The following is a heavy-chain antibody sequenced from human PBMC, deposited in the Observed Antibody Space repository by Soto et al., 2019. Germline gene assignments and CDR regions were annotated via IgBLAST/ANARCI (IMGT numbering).Heavy chain of an antibody. CDR2: IIPIFGTA. CDR3: ASPPQIRDSSGWAYGMDV. CDR1: GGTFSSYA. D-gene: IGHD3-22*01. J-gene: IGHJ6*02. Sequence: VASVKVSCKASGGTFSSYAISWVRQAPGQGLEWMGGIIPIFGTANYAQKFQGRVTITADKSTSTAYMELSSLRSEDTAVYYCASPPQIRDSSGWAYGMDVWGQGTTVTVSS. V-gene: IGHV1-69*06.